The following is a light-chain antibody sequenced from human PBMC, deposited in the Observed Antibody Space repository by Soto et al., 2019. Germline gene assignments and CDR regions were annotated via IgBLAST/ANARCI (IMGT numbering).Light chain of an antibody. J-gene: IGKJ5*01. CDR3: MQGTHGYT. CDR2: RVS. CDR1: QSFVHGDGTTY. V-gene: IGKV2-30*02. Sequence: EVVRTQSPLSLAVTLGQPASISCRSIQSFVHGDGTTYLNWFHQRPGQSQRRLIYRVSNRDSGVPDRFSGSGSGTDFTLKISRVEAEDVGIYSCMQGTHGYTFGQGTRLEIK.